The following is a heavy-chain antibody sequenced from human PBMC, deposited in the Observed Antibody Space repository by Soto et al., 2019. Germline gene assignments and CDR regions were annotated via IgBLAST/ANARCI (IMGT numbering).Heavy chain of an antibody. Sequence: QVQLVESGGGVVQPGRSLRLSCAASGFTFSSYDMHWVRQAPGKGLEWVAVISYDGSNKYYADSVKGRFTISRDNSKNTLYLQMNSLRAEDTAVYYCAKDQADTAIVFWGRGTLVTVSS. CDR2: ISYDGSNK. CDR1: GFTFSSYD. CDR3: AKDQADTAIVF. D-gene: IGHD5-18*01. V-gene: IGHV3-30*18. J-gene: IGHJ2*01.